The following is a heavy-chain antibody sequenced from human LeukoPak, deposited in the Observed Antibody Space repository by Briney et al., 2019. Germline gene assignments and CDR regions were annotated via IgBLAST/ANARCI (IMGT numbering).Heavy chain of an antibody. Sequence: PGGSLRLSCASSGFAFSSYALSGVRPAPGKGLEWASTISGSGDTTYYADSVKGRFTISRDNAKNTLYLQMNSLRAEDTAVYYCAKRSGDSNGIPYWGQGTLVTVSS. J-gene: IGHJ4*02. CDR1: GFAFSSYA. V-gene: IGHV3-23*01. D-gene: IGHD3-22*01. CDR3: AKRSGDSNGIPY. CDR2: ISGSGDTT.